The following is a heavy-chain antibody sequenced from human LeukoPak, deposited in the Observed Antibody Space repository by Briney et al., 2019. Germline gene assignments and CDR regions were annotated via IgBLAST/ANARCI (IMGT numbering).Heavy chain of an antibody. J-gene: IGHJ4*02. Sequence: ASVKVSCKASGYTFTGYYMHWVRQAPGQGLEWMGWINPNSGGTNYAQKFQGRVTMTRDTSISTAYMELSRLRSDDTAVYYCARSFITMVRGVMEYWGQGTLVAVSS. CDR2: INPNSGGT. V-gene: IGHV1-2*02. CDR1: GYTFTGYY. CDR3: ARSFITMVRGVMEY. D-gene: IGHD3-10*01.